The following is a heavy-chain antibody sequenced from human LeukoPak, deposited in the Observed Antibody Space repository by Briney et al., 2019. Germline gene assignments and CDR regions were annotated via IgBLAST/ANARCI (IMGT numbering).Heavy chain of an antibody. CDR2: INAGNGNT. D-gene: IGHD3-10*01. Sequence: GASVKVSCKASGYTFTSYAMHWVRQAPGQRLEWMGWINAGNGNTKYSQKLQGRVTITRDTSASTAYMELSSLRSEDTAVYYCARMVVSAMVRGVIPHNWFDPWGQGTLVTVSS. CDR3: ARMVVSAMVRGVIPHNWFDP. J-gene: IGHJ5*02. V-gene: IGHV1-3*01. CDR1: GYTFTSYA.